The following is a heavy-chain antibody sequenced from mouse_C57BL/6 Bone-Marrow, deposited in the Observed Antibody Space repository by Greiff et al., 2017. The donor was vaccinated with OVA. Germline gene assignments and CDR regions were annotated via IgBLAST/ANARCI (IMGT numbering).Heavy chain of an antibody. Sequence: QVQLQQSGPGLVQPSQSLSITCTVSGFSLTSYGVHWVRQSPGKGLEWLGVIWSGGSTAYNAAFISRLSISKDNSKSQVFFKMNSLQADDTAIYYCARNPLYGSSYWYFDVGGTGTAVTVSS. D-gene: IGHD1-1*01. CDR2: IWSGGST. CDR1: GFSLTSYG. J-gene: IGHJ1*03. V-gene: IGHV2-2*01. CDR3: ARNPLYGSSYWYFDV.